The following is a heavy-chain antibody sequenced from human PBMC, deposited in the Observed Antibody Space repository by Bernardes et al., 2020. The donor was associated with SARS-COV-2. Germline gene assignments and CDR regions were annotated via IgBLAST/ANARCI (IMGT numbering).Heavy chain of an antibody. D-gene: IGHD1-26*01. Sequence: SVKVSCKASGGTFNSDNVSWVRQAPGQGLEWMGSIVPILGILNHAQKFQGRVTITADKFTSTVYMELGSLRFEDTAVYYCARGGIVGATGAFDIWGQGTLVTVSS. CDR3: ARGGIVGATGAFDI. V-gene: IGHV1-69*02. CDR1: GGTFNSDN. J-gene: IGHJ3*02. CDR2: IVPILGIL.